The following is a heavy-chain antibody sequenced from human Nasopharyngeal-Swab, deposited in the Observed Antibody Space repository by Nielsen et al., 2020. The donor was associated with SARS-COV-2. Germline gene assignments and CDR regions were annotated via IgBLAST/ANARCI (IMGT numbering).Heavy chain of an antibody. V-gene: IGHV3-23*01. D-gene: IGHD2/OR15-2a*01. CDR1: GFTFDDYA. Sequence: GGSLRLSCAASGFTFDDYAMHWVRQAPGEGLDWVSGITATGGSTYYADSVKGRFTISRDNSKNTLYLQMNSLRAEDTAVYYCAKDAEYYYNGMDVWGQGTTVTVSS. CDR2: ITATGGST. J-gene: IGHJ6*02. CDR3: AKDAEYYYNGMDV.